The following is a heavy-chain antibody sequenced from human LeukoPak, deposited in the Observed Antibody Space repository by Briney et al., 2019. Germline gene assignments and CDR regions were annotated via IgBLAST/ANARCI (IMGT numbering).Heavy chain of an antibody. J-gene: IGHJ5*02. V-gene: IGHV3-23*01. CDR3: ANDYGGLPGGWFDP. CDR1: GFTFSSYA. CDR2: ISGSGGST. D-gene: IGHD4-23*01. Sequence: GGSLRLSCAASGFTFSSYAMSWVRQAPGKELEWVSAISGSGGSTYHADSVKGRFTISRDNSKNTLYLQMNSLRAEDTAVYYCANDYGGLPGGWFDPWGQGTLVTVSS.